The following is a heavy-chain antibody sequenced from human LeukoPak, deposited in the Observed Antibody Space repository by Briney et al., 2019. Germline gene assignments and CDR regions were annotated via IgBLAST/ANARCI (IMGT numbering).Heavy chain of an antibody. CDR2: ISAYNDNT. Sequence: ASVRVSCKASGYTFTRYGITWVRPAPGQGLEWMGWISAYNDNTKYAQKVQGRVTMTTDTSTSTAYMELRSLRSDDTAVYYCAKTTYYYDSSGSKDAFDIWGQGTMVTVSS. V-gene: IGHV1-18*01. J-gene: IGHJ3*02. D-gene: IGHD3-22*01. CDR1: GYTFTRYG. CDR3: AKTTYYYDSSGSKDAFDI.